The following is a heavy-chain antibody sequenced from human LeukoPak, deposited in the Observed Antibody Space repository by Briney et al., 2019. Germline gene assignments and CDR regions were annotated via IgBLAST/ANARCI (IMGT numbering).Heavy chain of an antibody. CDR2: ISYDSSNE. Sequence: GGSLRLSCAASGFAFSNYGMHWVRQAPGKGLEWVTFISYDSSNENFADSVKGRFTMPRDNSKNTLYLQMSSLRVEDTAVYHCAKPHYIGYVGAGAFDIWGQGTMVTVSS. J-gene: IGHJ3*02. V-gene: IGHV3-30*02. CDR3: AKPHYIGYVGAGAFDI. D-gene: IGHD5-12*01. CDR1: GFAFSNYG.